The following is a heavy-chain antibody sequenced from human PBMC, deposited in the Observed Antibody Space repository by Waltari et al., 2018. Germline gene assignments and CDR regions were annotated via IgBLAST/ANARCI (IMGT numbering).Heavy chain of an antibody. V-gene: IGHV4-38-2*02. D-gene: IGHD3-10*01. Sequence: QVQLQESGPGLVKPSETLSLTCSVSGYSISSGHYWGWIRQPPGKGLEWIGSIHHSGRTAYTPALKSRVTISVDTSKNQLALKLTSVTAADTAVYYCARGGWFGKLLGESWFDPWGQGTLVTVSS. CDR2: IHHSGRT. J-gene: IGHJ5*02. CDR3: ARGGWFGKLLGESWFDP. CDR1: GYSISSGHY.